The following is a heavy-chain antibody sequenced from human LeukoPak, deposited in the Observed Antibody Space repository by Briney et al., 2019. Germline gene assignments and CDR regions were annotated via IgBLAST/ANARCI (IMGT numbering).Heavy chain of an antibody. Sequence: SETLSLTCTVSRGSFSSYYWSWIRQPPGRGLEWIGHIYSSGSTNYNPSLKSRVTISVDTSKNLFSLKLTSVTAADTAVYFCARVTASLSFYYGMDVWGQGTTVIVSS. CDR2: IYSSGST. CDR3: ARVTASLSFYYGMDV. J-gene: IGHJ6*02. D-gene: IGHD2-21*02. CDR1: RGSFSSYY. V-gene: IGHV4-59*01.